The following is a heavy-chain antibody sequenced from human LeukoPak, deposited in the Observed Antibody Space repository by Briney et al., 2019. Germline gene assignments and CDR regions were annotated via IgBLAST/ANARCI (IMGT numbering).Heavy chain of an antibody. Sequence: SETLSLTCTVSGGSISSYYWSWIRQPPGKGLEWIGYIYYSGSTNYNPSLKSRVTISVDTSKNQFSLKLSSVTAADTAMYYCARGLVATILDYWGQGTLVTVSS. CDR3: ARGLVATILDY. D-gene: IGHD5-12*01. CDR1: GGSISSYY. V-gene: IGHV4-59*01. J-gene: IGHJ4*02. CDR2: IYYSGST.